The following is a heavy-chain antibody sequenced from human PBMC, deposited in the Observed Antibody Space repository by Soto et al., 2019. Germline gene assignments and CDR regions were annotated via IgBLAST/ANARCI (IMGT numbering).Heavy chain of an antibody. Sequence: ASVKVSCKASGYTFTSYGISWVRQAPGQGLEWMGLISAYNGNTNYAQKLQGRVTMNTDTSTSTAYMELRSLRSDVTAVYYCESYYYDSSGYYSFDYWGQGTLVTVSS. V-gene: IGHV1-18*04. D-gene: IGHD3-22*01. CDR3: ESYYYDSSGYYSFDY. CDR1: GYTFTSYG. CDR2: ISAYNGNT. J-gene: IGHJ4*02.